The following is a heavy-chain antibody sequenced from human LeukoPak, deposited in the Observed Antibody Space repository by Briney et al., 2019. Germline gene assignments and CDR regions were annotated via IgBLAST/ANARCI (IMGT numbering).Heavy chain of an antibody. CDR3: GRDPNGDYVGAFEF. D-gene: IGHD4-17*01. Sequence: GGALRLSCLACELTFPSYAMTGVRLIPSKKLDGVASIGGSDNNTNYADTVRGRFTISRDNSKNTLYLQMNSLRAEDTAVYYCGRDPNGDYVGAFEFWGQGTLVSVSS. CDR2: IGGSDNNT. V-gene: IGHV3-23*01. CDR1: ELTFPSYA. J-gene: IGHJ3*01.